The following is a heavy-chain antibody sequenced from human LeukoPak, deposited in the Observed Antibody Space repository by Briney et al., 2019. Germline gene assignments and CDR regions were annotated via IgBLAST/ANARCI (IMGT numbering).Heavy chain of an antibody. D-gene: IGHD3-16*02. Sequence: GGSLRLSCVASGFPFNNYWMSWVRQAPGKGPEWMANINQDGSQKYYLDSVKGRFTISRDNARNSVYLQMNGLRVEDTALYYCVTHEVTIITRSTFDNWGQGTLVTVSS. CDR2: INQDGSQK. CDR3: VTHEVTIITRSTFDN. CDR1: GFPFNNYW. J-gene: IGHJ4*02. V-gene: IGHV3-7*01.